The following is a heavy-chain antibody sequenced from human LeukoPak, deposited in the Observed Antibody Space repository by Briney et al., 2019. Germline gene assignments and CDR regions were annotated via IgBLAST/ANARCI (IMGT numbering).Heavy chain of an antibody. CDR3: ARRLTQYDCFDP. CDR2: TYYRSTWYN. V-gene: IGHV6-1*01. J-gene: IGHJ5*02. D-gene: IGHD2-2*01. CDR1: GDSVSSNSVT. Sequence: SQTLSLTCAITGDSVSSNSVTWNWIRQPPSRGLEWLGRTYYRSTWYNDYAVSVRGRITVNPDTSKNQFSLHLNSVTPEDTAVYYCARRLTQYDCFDPWGQGILVTVSS.